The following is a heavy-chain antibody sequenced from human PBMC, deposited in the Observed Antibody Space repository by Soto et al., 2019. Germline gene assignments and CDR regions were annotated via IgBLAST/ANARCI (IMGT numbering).Heavy chain of an antibody. V-gene: IGHV4-39*01. CDR1: GGPISSSSYY. CDR3: ATHEYGDLTFCY. D-gene: IGHD4-17*01. CDR2: FYYGGSN. Sequence: PSETLSLTCTVSGGPISSSSYYWGWIRQPPGKGLEWIGTFYYGGSNYYNASLKSRVTISVDTSKNQFSLKLSSVTAADTAVYYCATHEYGDLTFCYWGQGTLVTVSS. J-gene: IGHJ4*02.